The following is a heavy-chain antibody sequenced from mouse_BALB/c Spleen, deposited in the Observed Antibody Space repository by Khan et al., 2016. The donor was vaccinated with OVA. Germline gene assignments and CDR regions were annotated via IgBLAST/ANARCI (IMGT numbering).Heavy chain of an antibody. D-gene: IGHD2-10*01. J-gene: IGHJ4*01. V-gene: IGHV9-3-1*01. CDR2: INTSTGEP. CDR3: ARPPYLSYTLDD. Sequence: QIQLVQSGPELKKPGETVKISCKASGYTFTNYGMNWVKPSPGKALKWMGWINTSTGEPTYADDFKGRFAFSLETSASPAYLQINNLKNDDTGTDFCARPPYLSYTLDDWGKGTSGTGSS. CDR1: GYTFTNYG.